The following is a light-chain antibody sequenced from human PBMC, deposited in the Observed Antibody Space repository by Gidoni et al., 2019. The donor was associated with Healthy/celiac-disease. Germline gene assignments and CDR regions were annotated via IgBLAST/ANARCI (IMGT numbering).Light chain of an antibody. CDR1: QSISSY. CDR2: TAS. V-gene: IGKV1-39*01. CDR3: QQSYSTPT. J-gene: IGKJ2*01. Sequence: DSQMTPSPSSPSASVGDRVTITCRASQSISSYLYWYQQKPGKAPKLLIYTASSLQSGVPSRFSGSGSGTDFTLTISSLQPEDFATYYCQQSYSTPTFGQGTKLEIK.